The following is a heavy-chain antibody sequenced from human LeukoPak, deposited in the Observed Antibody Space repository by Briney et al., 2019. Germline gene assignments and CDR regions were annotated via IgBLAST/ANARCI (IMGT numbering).Heavy chain of an antibody. D-gene: IGHD3-10*01. CDR3: ASTGDYYGSGSYYDY. J-gene: IGHJ4*02. CDR1: GYTFTGKY. V-gene: IGHV1-18*01. CDR2: ISAYNGNT. Sequence: ASVKVSCKASGYTFTGKYMYWVRQAPGQGLEWMGWISAYNGNTNYAQKLQGRVTMTTDTSTSTAYMELRSLRSDDTAVYYCASTGDYYGSGSYYDYWGQGTLVTVSS.